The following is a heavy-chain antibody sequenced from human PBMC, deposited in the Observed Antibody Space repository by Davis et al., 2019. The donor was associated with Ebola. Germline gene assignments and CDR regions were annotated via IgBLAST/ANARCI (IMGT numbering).Heavy chain of an antibody. CDR3: ARDGGWLQPYYFDY. V-gene: IGHV4-34*01. Sequence: MPSETLSLTCAVYGGSFSGYYWSWIRQPPGKGLEWIGEINHSGSTKYNPSLKSRVTISVDTSKNQFSLKLSSVTAADTAVYYCARDGGWLQPYYFDYWGQGTLVTVSS. J-gene: IGHJ4*02. D-gene: IGHD5-24*01. CDR1: GGSFSGYY. CDR2: INHSGST.